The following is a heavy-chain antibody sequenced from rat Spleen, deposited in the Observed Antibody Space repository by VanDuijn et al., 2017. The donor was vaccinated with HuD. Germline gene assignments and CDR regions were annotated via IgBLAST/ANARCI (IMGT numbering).Heavy chain of an antibody. CDR1: GFTVSDYY. CDR3: ATDGYYDGTYYSVYVMDA. J-gene: IGHJ4*01. D-gene: IGHD1-12*02. CDR2: ISPSGAIT. V-gene: IGHV5-27*01. Sequence: EVQLVESDGGLVQPGRSLKLSCAASGFTVSDYYVAWVRQAPTKGLEWVATISPSGAITNYRDSVKGRITISRDKAKRTVNLQMDSLRSEDSATYYCATDGYYDGTYYSVYVMDAWGQGASVTVSS.